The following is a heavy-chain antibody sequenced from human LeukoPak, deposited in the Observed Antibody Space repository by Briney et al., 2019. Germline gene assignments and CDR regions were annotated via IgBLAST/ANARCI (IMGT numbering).Heavy chain of an antibody. D-gene: IGHD3-22*01. CDR1: GFTFSSYG. V-gene: IGHV3-30*18. CDR2: ISCDGSNK. CDR3: AKDQYYYDSSGYNYDYYYGMDV. Sequence: GGSLRLSCAASGFTFSSYGMHWVRQAPGKGLEWVAVISCDGSNKYYADSVKGRFTISRDNSKNTLYLQMNSLRAEDTAVYYCAKDQYYYDSSGYNYDYYYGMDVWGQGTTVTVSS. J-gene: IGHJ6*02.